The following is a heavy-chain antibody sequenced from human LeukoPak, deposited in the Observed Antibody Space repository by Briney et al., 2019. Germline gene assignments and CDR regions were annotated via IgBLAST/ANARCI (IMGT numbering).Heavy chain of an antibody. CDR1: GGSISSYY. CDR3: ARDYASTFYDYYGMDV. CDR2: IYYSGST. J-gene: IGHJ6*02. Sequence: SETLSLTCTVSGGSISSYYWSWIRQPPGKGLEWIGYIYYSGSTNYNPSLKSRVTISVDTSKNQFSLKLSSVTAADTAVYYCARDYASTFYDYYGMDVWGQGTTVTVSS. V-gene: IGHV4-59*01. D-gene: IGHD2-2*01.